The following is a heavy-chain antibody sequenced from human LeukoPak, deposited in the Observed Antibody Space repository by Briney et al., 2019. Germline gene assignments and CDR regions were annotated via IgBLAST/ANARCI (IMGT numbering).Heavy chain of an antibody. CDR1: GFTVSSNC. CDR3: ARERHGRLVH. V-gene: IGHV3-66*02. D-gene: IGHD6-25*01. CDR2: IYSGGRT. Sequence: GGSLRLSCAASGFTVSSNCMSWVRQAPGKGLEWVSNIYSGGRTHYADSVRGRFTVSRDNSKNTLYLQMNSLRTEDTAVYYCARERHGRLVHWGQGTLVTVSS. J-gene: IGHJ4*02.